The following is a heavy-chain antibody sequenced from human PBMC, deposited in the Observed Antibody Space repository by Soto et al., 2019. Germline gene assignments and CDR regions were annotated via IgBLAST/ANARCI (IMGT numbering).Heavy chain of an antibody. CDR2: ISVTGAST. V-gene: IGHV3-23*01. CDR3: AKIRSIAAAFSDY. J-gene: IGHJ4*02. CDR1: GLTFSGSA. D-gene: IGHD6-13*01. Sequence: GGSLRLSCAASGLTFSGSAMSWVRQAPGKGLEWVSSISVTGASTYYADSVQGRFTVSRDNSKDTFFLEMNSLRAEDMSVYFCAKIRSIAAAFSDYWGQGTLVTVSS.